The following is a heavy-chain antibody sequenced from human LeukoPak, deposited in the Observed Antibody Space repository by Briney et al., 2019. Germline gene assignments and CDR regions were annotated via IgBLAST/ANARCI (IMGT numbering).Heavy chain of an antibody. D-gene: IGHD3-3*01. CDR3: AREGHYDFWSGPSDY. V-gene: IGHV3-21*01. J-gene: IGHJ4*02. Sequence: GGSLRLSCTTSGFNFRAYWMAWVRQAPGKGLEWVSSISSSSSYIYYADSVKGRFTISRDNAKNSLYLQMNSLRAEDTAVYYCAREGHYDFWSGPSDYWGQGTLVTVSS. CDR2: ISSSSSYI. CDR1: GFNFRAYW.